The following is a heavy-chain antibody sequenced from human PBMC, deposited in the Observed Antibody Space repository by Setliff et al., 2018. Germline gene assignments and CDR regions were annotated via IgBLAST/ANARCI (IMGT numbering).Heavy chain of an antibody. Sequence: GGSLRLSCTTSGFTFGDYAMSWVRQAPGKGLEWVGFIRSKAYGGTTEYAASVKGRFTISRDESTNSQHLQMNSLKTEDTAIYYCAKGRGEMDSWGQGILVTVSS. CDR1: GFTFGDYA. V-gene: IGHV3-49*04. D-gene: IGHD3-10*01. CDR2: IRSKAYGGTT. CDR3: AKGRGEMDS. J-gene: IGHJ4*02.